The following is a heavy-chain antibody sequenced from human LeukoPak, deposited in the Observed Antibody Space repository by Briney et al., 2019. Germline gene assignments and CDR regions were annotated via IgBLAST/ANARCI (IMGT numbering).Heavy chain of an antibody. CDR2: IYYSGST. D-gene: IGHD2-21*02. J-gene: IGHJ4*02. V-gene: IGHV4-59*01. CDR3: ARVSSCGGDCYPFDY. Sequence: SETLSLTCTVSGGSISSYYWSWIRQPPGKGLEWIGYIYYSGSTNYNPSLKSRVTISVDTSKNQFSLKLSSVTAADTAVYYCARVSSCGGDCYPFDYWGQGTLVTVSS. CDR1: GGSISSYY.